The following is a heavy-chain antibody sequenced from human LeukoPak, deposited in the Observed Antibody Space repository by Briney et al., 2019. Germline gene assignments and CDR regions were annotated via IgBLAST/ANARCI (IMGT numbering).Heavy chain of an antibody. CDR2: INHSGST. CDR1: GGSFSGYY. CDR3: ARGVPFGY. D-gene: IGHD2-2*01. Sequence: SETLSLTCAVYGGSFSGYYWSWIRQPPGKGLEWIGEINHSGSTNYNPSLKSRVTISVDTSKNQFSLKLSSVTAADTAVYYCARGVPFGYWGQGTLVTVSS. V-gene: IGHV4-34*01. J-gene: IGHJ4*02.